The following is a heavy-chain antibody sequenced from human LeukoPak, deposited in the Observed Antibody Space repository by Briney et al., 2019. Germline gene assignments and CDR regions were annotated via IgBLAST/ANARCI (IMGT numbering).Heavy chain of an antibody. CDR3: VRRIAASGIYFDY. D-gene: IGHD6-13*01. CDR2: ISSNGGIT. Sequence: PGGSLRLSCSASGFTFSSYAMHWVRQAPGKGLEYVSAISSNGGITFYADSVKGRFTISRDNSKNTLYLQMSSLRAEDTAVYYCVRRIAASGIYFDYWGQGTLVTVSS. CDR1: GFTFSSYA. J-gene: IGHJ4*02. V-gene: IGHV3-64D*06.